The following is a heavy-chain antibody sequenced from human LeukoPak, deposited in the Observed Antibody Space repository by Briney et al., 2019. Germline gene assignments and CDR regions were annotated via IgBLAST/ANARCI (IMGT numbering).Heavy chain of an antibody. CDR3: ASLMTTVTYDVFDI. Sequence: PSETLSLTCTVSGGSISSSSYYWGWIRQPPGKGLEWIGEINHSGGTHYHPSLKSRVTISVDTSKNQFSLRLRSVTAADTAVYYCASLMTTVTYDVFDIWGQGTIVTVSS. J-gene: IGHJ3*02. CDR1: GGSISSSSYY. V-gene: IGHV4-39*07. CDR2: INHSGGT. D-gene: IGHD4-17*01.